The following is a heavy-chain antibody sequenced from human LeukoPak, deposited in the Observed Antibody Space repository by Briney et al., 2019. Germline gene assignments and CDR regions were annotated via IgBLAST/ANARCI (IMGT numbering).Heavy chain of an antibody. Sequence: SQTLSLTCTVSGGSISSGDYYWSWLRQPPGTGLEWIGYIYYSGSTYYNPSLKSRVTISVDTSKNQFSLKLSSVTAADTAVYYCARERAARPGGYFDYWGQGTLVTVSS. CDR2: IYYSGST. D-gene: IGHD6-6*01. CDR3: ARERAARPGGYFDY. J-gene: IGHJ4*02. CDR1: GGSISSGDYY. V-gene: IGHV4-30-4*01.